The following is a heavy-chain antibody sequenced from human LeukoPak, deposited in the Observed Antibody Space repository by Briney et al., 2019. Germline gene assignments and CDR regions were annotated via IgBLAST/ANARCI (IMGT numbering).Heavy chain of an antibody. V-gene: IGHV3-23*01. J-gene: IGHJ4*02. D-gene: IGHD3-3*01. CDR2: ISGSGSST. CDR1: GFTFTSYA. Sequence: GGSLRLSCAASGFTFTSYAMNWVRQAPGKGLEWVSTISGSGSSTYYVDSVKGRFTISRDNSKNTLYLQMSSLRAEDTAVYYCARKSPTYYDFWSGYYNEYYFDYWGQGTLVTVSS. CDR3: ARKSPTYYDFWSGYYNEYYFDY.